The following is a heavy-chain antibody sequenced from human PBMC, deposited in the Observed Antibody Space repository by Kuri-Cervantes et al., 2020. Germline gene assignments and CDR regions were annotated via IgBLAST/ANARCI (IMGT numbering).Heavy chain of an antibody. V-gene: IGHV4-39*01. CDR3: ARPGGWFELYGMDV. D-gene: IGHD3-10*01. CDR1: GGSISSSSYY. CDR2: IYYSGST. Sequence: GSLRLSCTVSGGSISSSSYYWDWIRQPPGKGLEWIGSIYYSGSTYYNPSLKSRVTISVDTSKNQFSLKLSSVTAADTAVYYCARPGGWFELYGMDVWGQGTTVTVSS. J-gene: IGHJ6*02.